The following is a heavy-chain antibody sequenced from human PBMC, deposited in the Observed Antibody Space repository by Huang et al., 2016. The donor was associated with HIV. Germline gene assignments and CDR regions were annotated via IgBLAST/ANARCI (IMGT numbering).Heavy chain of an antibody. CDR1: GFTVSTNY. D-gene: IGHD2-8*02. CDR3: AKEGDTGAALGY. J-gene: IGHJ4*02. CDR2: IYSGGTT. Sequence: EVQLVESGGGLIQPGGSLRLSCAASGFTVSTNYMTWVRPAPGKGLGWVSRIYSGGTTYYADSVKGRVTISRDDSENTLYLHMTSLRAGDTAVYYCAKEGDTGAALGYWGQGTLVTVS. V-gene: IGHV3-53*01.